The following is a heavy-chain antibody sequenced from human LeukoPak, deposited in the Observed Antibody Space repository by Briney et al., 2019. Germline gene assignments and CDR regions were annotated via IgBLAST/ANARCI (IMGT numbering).Heavy chain of an antibody. V-gene: IGHV3-66*01. CDR3: ARDDYGGNSHYAFDI. Sequence: GGSLRLSCAASGFIVNSNYMSWVRQAQGKGLECVSFIHSGGSTYYADSVKGRFTISSDNSKNTLYLQMNSLRAEDTAVYYCARDDYGGNSHYAFDIWGQGTMVTVSS. D-gene: IGHD4-23*01. J-gene: IGHJ3*02. CDR2: IHSGGST. CDR1: GFIVNSNY.